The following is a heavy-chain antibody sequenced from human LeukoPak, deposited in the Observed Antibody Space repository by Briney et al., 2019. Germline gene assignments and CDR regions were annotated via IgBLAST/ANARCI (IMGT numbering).Heavy chain of an antibody. D-gene: IGHD4-11*01. CDR3: ARERDYSNYNYYYMDV. V-gene: IGHV3-21*01. J-gene: IGHJ6*03. CDR2: ISSSSSYI. Sequence: GGSLRLSCAASGFTFSSYSMNWVRQAPGKGLEWVSSISSSSSYIYYADSVKGRFTISRDNAKNSLYLQMNSLRAEDTAVYYCARERDYSNYNYYYMDVWGKGTTVTVSS. CDR1: GFTFSSYS.